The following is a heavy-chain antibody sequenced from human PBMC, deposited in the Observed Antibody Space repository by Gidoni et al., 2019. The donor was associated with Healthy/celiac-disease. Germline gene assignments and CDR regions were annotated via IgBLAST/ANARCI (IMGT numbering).Heavy chain of an antibody. J-gene: IGHJ4*02. D-gene: IGHD3-3*01. V-gene: IGHV1-8*01. CDR3: ARVPRARFWSGSQGYYFDY. CDR1: GYTFTSYD. CDR2: MNPNSGNT. Sequence: QVQLVQSGAEVKKPGASVKVSCKASGYTFTSYDINWVRQATGQGLEWMGWMNPNSGNTGYAQKFQGRVTMTRNTSISTAYMELSSLRSEDTAVYYCARVPRARFWSGSQGYYFDYWGQGTLVTVSS.